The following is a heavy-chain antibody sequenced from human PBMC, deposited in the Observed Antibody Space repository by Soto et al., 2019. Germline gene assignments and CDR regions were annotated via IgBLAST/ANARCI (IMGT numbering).Heavy chain of an antibody. CDR1: GFTVSSNY. Sequence: EVQLVESEGGLIQPGGSLRLSCAASGFTVSSNYMSWVRQAPGKGLEWVSVIYSGGSTYYADSVKGRFTISRDNSKNTLYLQMNSLRAEDTAVYYCARAWSSSPYWYFDLWGRGTLVTVSS. CDR2: IYSGGST. CDR3: ARAWSSSPYWYFDL. D-gene: IGHD6-6*01. J-gene: IGHJ2*01. V-gene: IGHV3-53*01.